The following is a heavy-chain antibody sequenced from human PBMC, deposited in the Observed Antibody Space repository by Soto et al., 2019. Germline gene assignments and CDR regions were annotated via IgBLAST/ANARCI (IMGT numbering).Heavy chain of an antibody. CDR1: GFTVSSNY. Sequence: PGGSLRLSCAASGFTVSSNYMSWVRQAPGKGLEWVSFIYSGGSTYYADSVKGRFTISRDNSKNTLYLQMNSLRAEDTAVYYCARDMVRGLYPEYFQHWGQGTLVTVPQ. CDR2: IYSGGST. D-gene: IGHD3-10*01. V-gene: IGHV3-66*01. J-gene: IGHJ1*01. CDR3: ARDMVRGLYPEYFQH.